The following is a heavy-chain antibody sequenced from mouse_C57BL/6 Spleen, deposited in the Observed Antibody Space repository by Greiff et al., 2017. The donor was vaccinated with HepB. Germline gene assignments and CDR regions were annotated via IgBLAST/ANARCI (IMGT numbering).Heavy chain of an antibody. V-gene: IGHV1-80*01. CDR1: GYAFSSYW. J-gene: IGHJ2*01. CDR3: AREGGYYGLDY. CDR2: IYPGDGDT. Sequence: VQLKQSGAELVKPGASVKISCKASGYAFSSYWMNWVKQRPGKGLEWIGQIYPGDGDTNYNGKFKGKATLTADKSSSTAYMQLSSLTSEDSAVYFCAREGGYYGLDYWGQGTTLTVSS. D-gene: IGHD2-1*01.